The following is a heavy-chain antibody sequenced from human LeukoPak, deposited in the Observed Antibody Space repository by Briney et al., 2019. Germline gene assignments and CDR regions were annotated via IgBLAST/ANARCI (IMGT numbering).Heavy chain of an antibody. J-gene: IGHJ4*02. CDR1: GFSLSSYE. D-gene: IGHD3-10*01. CDR2: ISSSGSTI. V-gene: IGHV3-48*03. Sequence: GGSLRLSCAASGFSLSSYEMNWVRKAPGKGLEWVSYISSSGSTIYYADSVKGRFTISRDNAKNSLYLQMNSLRAEDTAVYYCARVNYYGSGSYYWGQGTLVTVSS. CDR3: ARVNYYGSGSYY.